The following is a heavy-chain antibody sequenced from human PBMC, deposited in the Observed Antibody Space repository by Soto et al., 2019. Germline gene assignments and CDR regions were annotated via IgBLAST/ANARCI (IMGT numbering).Heavy chain of an antibody. Sequence: QVQLQESGPGLVKPSQTLSLTCTVSGGSISSGAYYWSWIRQHPGKGLEWIGYIYYGGSTYYNPSLKSRLSISVDTSTNQFSLKLSSVTAADTAVYYCASGRDMVANLDFWGQGILVTVSS. CDR1: GGSISSGAYY. J-gene: IGHJ4*02. V-gene: IGHV4-31*03. D-gene: IGHD5-12*01. CDR2: IYYGGST. CDR3: ASGRDMVANLDF.